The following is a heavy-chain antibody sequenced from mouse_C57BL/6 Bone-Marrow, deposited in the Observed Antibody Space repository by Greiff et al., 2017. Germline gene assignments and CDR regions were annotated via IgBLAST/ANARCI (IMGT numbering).Heavy chain of an antibody. V-gene: IGHV5-6*01. CDR2: ISSGGSYT. D-gene: IGHD1-1*01. J-gene: IGHJ3*01. Sequence: VQLKESGGDLVKPGGSLKLSCAASGFTFSSYGMSWVRQTPDKRLEWVATISSGGSYTYYPDSVKGRFTISRDKAKNTLYLQMISLKSDDTAMYYCARIYGSSLAYWGQGTLVTVSA. CDR1: GFTFSSYG. CDR3: ARIYGSSLAY.